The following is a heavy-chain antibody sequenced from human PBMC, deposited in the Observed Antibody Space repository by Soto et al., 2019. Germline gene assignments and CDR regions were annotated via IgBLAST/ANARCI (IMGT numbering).Heavy chain of an antibody. CDR3: ARENGRFGESTSAQCDYYGLDV. J-gene: IGHJ6*02. V-gene: IGHV3-30*03. CDR2: ISYDGSNK. CDR1: GFTFSSYG. D-gene: IGHD3-10*01. Sequence: SLRLSCAASGFTFSSYGMHWVREATGKGLEWVAVISYDGSNKYYADSVKGRFTISRDNSKNTLYLQMNGLRAEDTAVYYRARENGRFGESTSAQCDYYGLDVCGQGTTVTV.